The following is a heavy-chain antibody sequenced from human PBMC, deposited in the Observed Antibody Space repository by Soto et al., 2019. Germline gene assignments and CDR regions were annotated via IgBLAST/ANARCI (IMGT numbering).Heavy chain of an antibody. V-gene: IGHV3-21*01. J-gene: IGHJ3*01. CDR3: ARENGYCSGGSCNRGAFDV. CDR2: ISNGDNKHI. Sequence: EVLLVESGGGLVKPEGSSRLSCAASGFTFNDYSMLWVRQAPGKGLEWVSFISNGDNKHIFYADSVKGRFTISRDNAKNSVYLQMNSLRAEDTAVYYCARENGYCSGGSCNRGAFDVWGQGTMVTVSP. CDR1: GFTFNDYS. D-gene: IGHD2-15*01.